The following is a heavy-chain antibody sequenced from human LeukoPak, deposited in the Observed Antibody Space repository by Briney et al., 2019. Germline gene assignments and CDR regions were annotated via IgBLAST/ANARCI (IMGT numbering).Heavy chain of an antibody. CDR3: AVYGDCVGYFAY. CDR1: GFTFSSYA. CDR2: ISSSGGST. V-gene: IGHV3-23*01. J-gene: IGHJ4*02. Sequence: GGSLRLSCAASGFTFSSYAMSWVRQAPGKGLEWVSAISSSGGSTYYADSVKGRFTISRDNSKNTLYLQMNSLRAEDTAIYYCAVYGDCVGYFAYWGQGTLAT. D-gene: IGHD4-17*01.